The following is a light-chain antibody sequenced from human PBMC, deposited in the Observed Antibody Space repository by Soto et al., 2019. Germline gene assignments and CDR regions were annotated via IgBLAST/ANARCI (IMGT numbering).Light chain of an antibody. CDR1: QSVSSN. CDR2: GAS. Sequence: EIVMTQSPATLSVSPWERATLTCRASQSVSSNLAWYQQKPGQAPRLLLYGASTRATGIPARFSGSGSGTEFTLTISSLQSEDFAVYYCQQYNNWPRWTFGQGTKVDIK. CDR3: QQYNNWPRWT. V-gene: IGKV3-15*01. J-gene: IGKJ1*01.